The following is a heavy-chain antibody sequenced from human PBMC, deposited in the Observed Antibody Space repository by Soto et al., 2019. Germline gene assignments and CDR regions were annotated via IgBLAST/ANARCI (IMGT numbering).Heavy chain of an antibody. J-gene: IGHJ5*02. Sequence: PSETLSLTCTVSGGSISSGGYYWSWIRQHPGKGLEWIGYIYYSGSTYYNPSLKSRVTISVDTSKNQFSLKLSSVTAADTAVYYCANRRVYAAPNWFDTWGQGTLVTVSS. CDR3: ANRRVYAAPNWFDT. V-gene: IGHV4-31*03. D-gene: IGHD2-15*01. CDR1: GGSISSGGYY. CDR2: IYYSGST.